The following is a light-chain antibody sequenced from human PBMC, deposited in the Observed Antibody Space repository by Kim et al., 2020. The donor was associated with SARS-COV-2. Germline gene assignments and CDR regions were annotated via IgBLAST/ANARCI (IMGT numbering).Light chain of an antibody. CDR3: QQYNNWWT. V-gene: IGKV3-15*01. CDR2: GAS. CDR1: QSVSSN. J-gene: IGKJ1*01. Sequence: PVSPGGRATLSCRASQSVSSNLAWYQQKPGQAPRLLIYGASTRATGIPARFSGSGSGTEFTLTISSLQSEDFAVYYCQQYNNWWTFGQGTKVDIK.